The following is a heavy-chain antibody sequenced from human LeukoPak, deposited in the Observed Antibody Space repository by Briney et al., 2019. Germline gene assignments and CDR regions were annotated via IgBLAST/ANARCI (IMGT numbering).Heavy chain of an antibody. CDR3: ARDPGGTGTITGDDY. V-gene: IGHV1-2*02. CDR2: INPNSGGT. CDR1: GYTFTGYY. Sequence: ASVKVSCKASGYTFTGYYMHWVRQAPGQGLEWMGWINPNSGGTNYAQKFQGRVTMTRDTSISTAYMELSRLRSDDTAVYYCARDPGGTGTITGDDYWGQGTLVTVSS. J-gene: IGHJ4*02. D-gene: IGHD1-1*01.